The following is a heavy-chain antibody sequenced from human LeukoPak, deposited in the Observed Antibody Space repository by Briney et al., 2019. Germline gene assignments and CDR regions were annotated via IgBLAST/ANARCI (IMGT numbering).Heavy chain of an antibody. J-gene: IGHJ4*02. CDR2: ISAYNGNT. CDR1: GYTFTSYG. CDR3: ARDRDGYKDYHDY. Sequence: ASVKVSCKASGYTFTSYGISWVRQAPGQGLEWMGWISAYNGNTNYAQKFQGRVTMTRDTSISTAYMELSRLRSDDTAVYYCARDRDGYKDYHDYWGQGTLVTVSS. V-gene: IGHV1-18*01. D-gene: IGHD5-24*01.